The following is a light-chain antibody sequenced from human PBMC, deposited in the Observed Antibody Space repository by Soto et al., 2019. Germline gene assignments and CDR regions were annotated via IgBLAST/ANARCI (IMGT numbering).Light chain of an antibody. V-gene: IGLV3-1*01. CDR2: QDS. J-gene: IGLJ2*01. CDR1: KLGNNY. CDR3: QAWDSGTVV. Sequence: SYELTQPPSVSVSPGQTASITCPGDKLGNNYASWYQQKPGQSPVLVIHQDSKRPSGIPERFSGSISGNTATLTISGTQAMDEADYYCQAWDSGTVVFGGGTKLTVL.